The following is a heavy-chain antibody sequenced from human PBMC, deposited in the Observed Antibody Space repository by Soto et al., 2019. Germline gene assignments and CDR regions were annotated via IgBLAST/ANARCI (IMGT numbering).Heavy chain of an antibody. J-gene: IGHJ4*02. V-gene: IGHV3-23*01. CDR1: GFTFSSYA. CDR2: ISGSGGRT. Sequence: EVQLLESGGGLVQPGGSLRLSCAASGFTFSSYAMSWVRQAPGKGLEWVSAISGSGGRTYYADSVKGRFTISRDNSKNTLYLQMNSLRAEDTAVYYCAKDPAPTYYDFWSGYYSDYWGQGTLVTVSS. CDR3: AKDPAPTYYDFWSGYYSDY. D-gene: IGHD3-3*01.